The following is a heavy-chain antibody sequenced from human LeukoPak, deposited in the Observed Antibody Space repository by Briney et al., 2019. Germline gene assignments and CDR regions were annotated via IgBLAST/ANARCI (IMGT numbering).Heavy chain of an antibody. CDR3: ARGTGIAAAVTSLFQY. V-gene: IGHV3-74*01. CDR2: INSDGSST. Sequence: PGGSLRLSCAASGFTFSSYWMHWVRQAPGKGLVWVSRINSDGSSTSYADSVKGRFTISRDNAKNTLYLQMNSLRAEDTAVYYCARGTGIAAAVTSLFQYWGQGTLVTVSS. D-gene: IGHD6-13*01. CDR1: GFTFSSYW. J-gene: IGHJ1*01.